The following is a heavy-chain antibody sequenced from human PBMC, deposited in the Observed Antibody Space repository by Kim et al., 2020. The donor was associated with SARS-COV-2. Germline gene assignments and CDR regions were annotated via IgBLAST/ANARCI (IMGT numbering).Heavy chain of an antibody. CDR2: ISWDGGST. CDR1: GFTFDDYT. J-gene: IGHJ4*02. Sequence: GGSLRLSCAASGFTFDDYTMHWVRQAPGKGLEWVSLISWDGGSTYYADSVKGRFTISRDNSKNSLYLQMNSLRTEDTALYYCAKAGDDYYGSGSYLEYWGQGTLVTVSS. V-gene: IGHV3-43*01. CDR3: AKAGDDYYGSGSYLEY. D-gene: IGHD3-10*01.